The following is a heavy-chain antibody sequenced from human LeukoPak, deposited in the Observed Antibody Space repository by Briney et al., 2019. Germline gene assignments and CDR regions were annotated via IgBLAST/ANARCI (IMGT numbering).Heavy chain of an antibody. J-gene: IGHJ4*02. CDR1: GYTFTSYA. CDR3: ARDLETNWNYDVAY. CDR2: INPNTGGT. D-gene: IGHD1-7*01. Sequence: GASVKVSCKASGYTFTSYAMNWVRQAPGQGLEWMGWINPNTGGTNYAQKFQGRVTMTRDTSISTAYMELNGLRSDDTAVYYCARDLETNWNYDVAYWGQGTLVTVSS. V-gene: IGHV1-2*02.